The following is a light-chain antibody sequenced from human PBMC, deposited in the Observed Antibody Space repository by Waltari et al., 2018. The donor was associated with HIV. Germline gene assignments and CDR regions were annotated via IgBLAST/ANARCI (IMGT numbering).Light chain of an antibody. J-gene: IGLJ3*02. V-gene: IGLV2-14*01. CDR3: SSYTSSSTLENWV. CDR1: SRDAGGYNY. Sequence: QSALTQPASVSGSPGQSITIPCTGTSRDAGGYNYVSWYQQPPGKAPHLMIYEVSNRPSGVSNRFSGSKSGNTASLTISGLQAEDEADYYCSSYTSSSTLENWVFGGGTKLTVL. CDR2: EVS.